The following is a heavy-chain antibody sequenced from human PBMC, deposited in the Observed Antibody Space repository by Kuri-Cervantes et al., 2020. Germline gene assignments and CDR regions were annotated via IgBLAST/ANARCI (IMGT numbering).Heavy chain of an antibody. Sequence: SVKVSCKASGGTFSSYAISWVRQAPGQGLEWMGGIIPIFGTANYAQKFQGRVTITTDESTSTAYMGLSSLRSEDTAVYYCARNYGDYPHDAFDIWGQGTMVTVSS. CDR2: IIPIFGTA. CDR3: ARNYGDYPHDAFDI. CDR1: GGTFSSYA. J-gene: IGHJ3*02. V-gene: IGHV1-69*05. D-gene: IGHD4-17*01.